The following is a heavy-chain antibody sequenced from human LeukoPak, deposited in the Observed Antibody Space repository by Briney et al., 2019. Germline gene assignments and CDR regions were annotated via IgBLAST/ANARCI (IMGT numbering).Heavy chain of an antibody. D-gene: IGHD3-10*01. J-gene: IGHJ4*02. CDR3: ARGPPGGWFGELSYDY. V-gene: IGHV1-8*02. Sequence: ASVKVSCKASGYTFTGYYIHWVRQAPGQGLEWMGWMNPNSGNTGYAQKFQGRVTMTRNTSISTAYMELSSLRSEDTAVYYCARGPPGGWFGELSYDYWGQGTLVTVSS. CDR2: MNPNSGNT. CDR1: GYTFTGYY.